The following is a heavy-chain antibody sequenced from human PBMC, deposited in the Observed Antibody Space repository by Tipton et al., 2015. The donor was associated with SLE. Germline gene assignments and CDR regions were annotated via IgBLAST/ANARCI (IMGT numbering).Heavy chain of an antibody. Sequence: SLRLSCVASGFTFRTSWMHWVRQAPGKGLVWVSRSNSDGSNTAYADSVEGRFTISRDNAKNTLFLQMNSLGVDDTAVYFCASLSAPADYWGQGTLVTVSS. J-gene: IGHJ4*02. CDR3: ASLSAPADY. V-gene: IGHV3-74*01. CDR2: SNSDGSNT. CDR1: GFTFRTSW.